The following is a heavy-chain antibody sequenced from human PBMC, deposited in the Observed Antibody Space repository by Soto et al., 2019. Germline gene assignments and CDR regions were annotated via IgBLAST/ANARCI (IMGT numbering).Heavy chain of an antibody. Sequence: QVQLVQSGAEVKKPGSSVKVSCKASGGTFSSYAISWVRQAPGQGLEWMGGLIPIFGTANYAQNFQGRVKITADKSTSTAYMELSSRRSEDTAVYYCASGGGYYYVRHDYWGQGTLVTFSS. CDR2: LIPIFGTA. CDR1: GGTFSSYA. V-gene: IGHV1-69*06. J-gene: IGHJ4*02. D-gene: IGHD3-22*01. CDR3: ASGGGYYYVRHDY.